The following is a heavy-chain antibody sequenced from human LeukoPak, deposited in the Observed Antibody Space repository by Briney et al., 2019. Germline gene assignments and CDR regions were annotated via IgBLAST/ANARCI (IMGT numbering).Heavy chain of an antibody. D-gene: IGHD6-13*01. CDR1: GGSISSYY. Sequence: PSETLSLTCTVSGGSISSYYWSWIRQPAGKGLEWIGRIYTSGSTNYNPSLKSRVTMSVDTSKNQFSLKLSSVTAADTAVYYCASSPGGYSSSWYGVYFQHWGQGTLVTVSS. J-gene: IGHJ1*01. V-gene: IGHV4-4*07. CDR2: IYTSGST. CDR3: ASSPGGYSSSWYGVYFQH.